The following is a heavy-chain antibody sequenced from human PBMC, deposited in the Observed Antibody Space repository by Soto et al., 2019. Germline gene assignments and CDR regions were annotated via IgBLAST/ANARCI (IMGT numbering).Heavy chain of an antibody. V-gene: IGHV4-39*01. D-gene: IGHD3-10*01. J-gene: IGHJ5*02. CDR2: IYYSGST. CDR3: ARVYCSGSYYKNWFDP. Sequence: QLQLQESGPGLVKPSETLSLTCTVSGGSISSSSYYWGWIRQPPGKGLEWIGSIYYSGSTYYNPSLKSRVTISVDTSKNQFSLKLSSVTAADTAVYYCARVYCSGSYYKNWFDPWGHVTLVTVSS. CDR1: GGSISSSSYY.